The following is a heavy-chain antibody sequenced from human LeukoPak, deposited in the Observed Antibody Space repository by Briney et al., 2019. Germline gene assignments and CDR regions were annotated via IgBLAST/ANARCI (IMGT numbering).Heavy chain of an antibody. CDR3: ARGVWAHFDS. Sequence: GGSLRLSCAASGCSLSNYWMNWVRQAPGKGLEWVANIKQDGSEKNYVDSVKGRFSISRDNAKNSLILQMNSLRDEDTAVYYCARGVWAHFDSWGQGTLVSVS. CDR1: GCSLSNYW. J-gene: IGHJ4*02. V-gene: IGHV3-7*01. D-gene: IGHD7-27*01. CDR2: IKQDGSEK.